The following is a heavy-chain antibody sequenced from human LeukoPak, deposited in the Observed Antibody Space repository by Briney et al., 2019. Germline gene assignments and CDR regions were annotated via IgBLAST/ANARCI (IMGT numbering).Heavy chain of an antibody. CDR1: GYTFTGYY. CDR2: INPRGGST. CDR3: AREIGPIQLHLWGSAFDY. V-gene: IGHV1-46*01. J-gene: IGHJ4*02. D-gene: IGHD5-18*01. Sequence: ASVKVSCKASGYTFTGYYMHWVRRAPGQGLEWMGIINPRGGSTSYAQKFQGRVTMTRDTSTNTVYMELSSLRSEDTAVYYCAREIGPIQLHLWGSAFDYWGQGTLVTVSS.